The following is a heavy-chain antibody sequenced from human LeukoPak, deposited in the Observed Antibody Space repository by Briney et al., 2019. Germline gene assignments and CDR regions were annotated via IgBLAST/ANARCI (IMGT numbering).Heavy chain of an antibody. CDR3: AREGGDYGGNSQFWYFDL. CDR2: INHSGST. CDR1: GGSFSGYY. D-gene: IGHD4-23*01. Sequence: PSETLSLTCAVYGGSFSGYYWSWIRQPPGKGLEWIGEINHSGSTNYNPSLKSRVTILVDTSKNQFSLKLSSVTAADTAVYYCAREGGDYGGNSQFWYFDLWGRGTLVTVSS. J-gene: IGHJ2*01. V-gene: IGHV4-34*01.